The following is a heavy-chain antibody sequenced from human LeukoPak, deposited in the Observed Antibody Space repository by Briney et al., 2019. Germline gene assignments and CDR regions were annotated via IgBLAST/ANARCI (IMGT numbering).Heavy chain of an antibody. Sequence: PGGSLRLSCAASGFTVSDNYMTWVRQPPGKGLEWVSSIYNTGATHYAESVKGRFTISRDNSKNTLYLQMNSLRAEDTAVYYCAKFPYYTLTLSYFDYWGQGTLVTVSS. D-gene: IGHD3-3*01. CDR1: GFTVSDNY. J-gene: IGHJ4*02. CDR2: IYNTGAT. V-gene: IGHV3-53*01. CDR3: AKFPYYTLTLSYFDY.